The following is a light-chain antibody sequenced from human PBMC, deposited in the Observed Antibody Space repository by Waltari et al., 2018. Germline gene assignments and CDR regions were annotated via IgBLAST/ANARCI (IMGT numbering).Light chain of an antibody. CDR2: DDK. V-gene: IGLV3-21*01. J-gene: IGLJ2*01. Sequence: SYLLTQPPSVSVAPGKTARVTCGGDNIGIKSVHGYQQKPGQAPLLIIYDDKNPPLEIPERFSASNSENAATLTISRVAAGDEADYYCQVWESNTDHVIFGGGTRLTVL. CDR3: QVWESNTDHVI. CDR1: NIGIKS.